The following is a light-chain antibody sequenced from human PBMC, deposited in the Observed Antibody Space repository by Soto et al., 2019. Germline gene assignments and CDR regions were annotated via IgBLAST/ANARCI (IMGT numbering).Light chain of an antibody. CDR3: QHYYNYPYT. CDR2: KAS. V-gene: IGKV1-5*03. CDR1: QTINSW. J-gene: IGKJ2*01. Sequence: DIQMTQSPSTLSASVGDRVTITCRASQTINSWSAWYQQKPGKAPKLLIYKASTLESGVPSRFSGSGSGTDFALTITSLQPDDFATYYCQHYYNYPYTFGQGTKLEIK.